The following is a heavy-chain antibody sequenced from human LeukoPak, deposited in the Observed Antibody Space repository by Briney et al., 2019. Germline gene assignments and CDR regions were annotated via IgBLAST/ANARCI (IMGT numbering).Heavy chain of an antibody. D-gene: IGHD1-20*01. J-gene: IGHJ4*02. Sequence: PGGSLQISCKCSGYIFTSYWIGWVRRLPGKGLEGMGIIYPGDSDTRYSPSFQGQVTISADKSISTAYLQWSSLKASDTAMYYCARLRDNWNYFDYWGQGTLVTVSS. V-gene: IGHV5-51*01. CDR2: IYPGDSDT. CDR1: GYIFTSYW. CDR3: ARLRDNWNYFDY.